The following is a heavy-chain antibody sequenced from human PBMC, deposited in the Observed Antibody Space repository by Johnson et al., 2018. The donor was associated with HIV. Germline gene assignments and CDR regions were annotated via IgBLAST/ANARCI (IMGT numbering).Heavy chain of an antibody. CDR3: AKDLFTEREDDAFDI. Sequence: QVQLVESGGGLVQPGRSLRLSCAASGFTFSSYAMHWVRQAPGKGLEWVAVISYDGSNKYYADSVKGRFTISRDNSKNTLYLQMNSLRAEDTAVYYCAKDLFTEREDDAFDIWGQGTMVTVSS. V-gene: IGHV3-30*04. CDR2: ISYDGSNK. J-gene: IGHJ3*02. D-gene: IGHD1-26*01. CDR1: GFTFSSYA.